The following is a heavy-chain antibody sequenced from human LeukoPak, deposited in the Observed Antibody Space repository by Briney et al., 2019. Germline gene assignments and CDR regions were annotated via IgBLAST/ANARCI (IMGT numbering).Heavy chain of an antibody. CDR1: GYTLTELS. J-gene: IGHJ2*01. Sequence: ASVKVSCKVSGYTLTELSMHWVRQAPGKGLEWMGGFDPEGGETIYAQKFQGRVTLTEDTSTDTAYMELSSLRSEDTAVYYCATLFLWFGDTLWYFDLWGRGTLVTVSS. V-gene: IGHV1-24*01. CDR3: ATLFLWFGDTLWYFDL. CDR2: FDPEGGET. D-gene: IGHD3-10*01.